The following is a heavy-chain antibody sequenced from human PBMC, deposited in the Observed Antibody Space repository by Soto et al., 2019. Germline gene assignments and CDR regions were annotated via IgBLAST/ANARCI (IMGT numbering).Heavy chain of an antibody. Sequence: EMQVVESGGDLVQPGRSLRLSCAASGFNFYAYAMHWVRQAPGKGLEWVSGINLAGQIIGYADSVKGRFTISRDDAKSSLYLQLTNLGVEDTALDSCAKEHDAFGDGDMDVWGKGVSVIVSS. CDR2: INLAGQII. CDR1: GFNFYAYA. V-gene: IGHV3-9*01. CDR3: AKEHDAFGDGDMDV. J-gene: IGHJ6*01. D-gene: IGHD2-21*01.